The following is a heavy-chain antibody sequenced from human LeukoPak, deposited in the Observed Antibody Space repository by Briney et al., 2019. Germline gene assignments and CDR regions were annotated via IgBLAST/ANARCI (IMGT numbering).Heavy chain of an antibody. CDR3: AKDVDFWVGACYAKSLQH. Sequence: GGSLRLSCAASGFTFSTYAMSWVRQAPGKGQEWVSAISASGGKTYYADSVKGRFTISRDNSKNTLYLQMHSLRAEDTAVYYCAKDVDFWVGACYAKSLQHGAQATLVT. CDR2: ISASGGKT. D-gene: IGHD2-21*02. V-gene: IGHV3-23*01. CDR1: GFTFSTYA. J-gene: IGHJ1*01.